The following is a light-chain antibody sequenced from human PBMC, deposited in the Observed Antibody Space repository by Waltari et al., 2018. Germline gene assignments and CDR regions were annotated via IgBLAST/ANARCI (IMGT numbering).Light chain of an antibody. J-gene: IGLJ3*02. CDR2: RDS. V-gene: IGLV3-9*01. CDR1: DIGTKK. Sequence: SYELTQPLSASVALGPTASLTCVGSDIGTKKGHWYQQKPGQAPVLVLYRDSSRPTGIPERFSGSNSGTTATLTISGAQAGDEADYYCQVWDTRKNWVFGGGTKLTVL. CDR3: QVWDTRKNWV.